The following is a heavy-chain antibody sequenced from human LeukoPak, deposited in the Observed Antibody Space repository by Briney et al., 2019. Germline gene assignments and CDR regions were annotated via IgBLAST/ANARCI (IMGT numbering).Heavy chain of an antibody. J-gene: IGHJ4*02. CDR2: IYSGGST. Sequence: GGSLRLSCAASGFTVSSNYMSWVRQAPGKGLEWVSVIYSGGSTYYADSVKGRFTFSRDNSKNTLYLQMNSLRAEDTAVYYCARSGSYYLPPDYWGQGTLVTVSS. CDR3: ARSGSYYLPPDY. CDR1: GFTVSSNY. D-gene: IGHD1-26*01. V-gene: IGHV3-53*01.